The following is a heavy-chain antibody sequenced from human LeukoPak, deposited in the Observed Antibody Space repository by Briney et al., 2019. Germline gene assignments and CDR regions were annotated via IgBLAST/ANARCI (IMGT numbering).Heavy chain of an antibody. J-gene: IGHJ4*02. D-gene: IGHD2-2*02. CDR3: ARGIAGYRSSTSCYRGVTD. V-gene: IGHV3-64*02. Sequence: GGSWGFSVAAFELIFIGFVWNWFGRAQGREWNIVSEFSIIGGSTHYADSVKGRFTISRDNSKSTLYLQMGSLRAEDMAVYYCARGIAGYRSSTSCYRGVTDWGQGTLVTVSS. CDR2: FSIIGGST. CDR1: ELIFIGFV.